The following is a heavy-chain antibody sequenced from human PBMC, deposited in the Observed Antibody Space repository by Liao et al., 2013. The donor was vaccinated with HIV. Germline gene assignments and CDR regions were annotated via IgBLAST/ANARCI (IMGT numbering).Heavy chain of an antibody. J-gene: IGHJ2*01. Sequence: QVQLQESGPGLVKPSETLSLTCTVSGGSISSYYWSWIRQPPGKGLEWIGYIYYSGSTNYNPSLKSRVTISVDTSKNQFSLKLSSVTAADTAVYYCARVQWXPAPNWYSDLWAVAPWSLSPQ. CDR1: GGSISSYY. D-gene: IGHD1-26*01. V-gene: IGHV4-59*01. CDR3: ARVQWXPAPNWYSDL. CDR2: IYYSGST.